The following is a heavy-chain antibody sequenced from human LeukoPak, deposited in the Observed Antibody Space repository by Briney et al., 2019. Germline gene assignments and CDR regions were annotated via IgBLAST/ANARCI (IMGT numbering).Heavy chain of an antibody. Sequence: GGSLRLSCAASGFTFSSYGMHWVRQAPGKGLEWVSAISGSGGSTYYADSVKGRFTISRDNSKNTLYLQMNSLRAEDTAVYYCARDLSLGSGEFWGPGTLVTVSS. V-gene: IGHV3-23*01. J-gene: IGHJ4*02. CDR3: ARDLSLGSGEF. CDR2: ISGSGGST. CDR1: GFTFSSYG. D-gene: IGHD3-10*01.